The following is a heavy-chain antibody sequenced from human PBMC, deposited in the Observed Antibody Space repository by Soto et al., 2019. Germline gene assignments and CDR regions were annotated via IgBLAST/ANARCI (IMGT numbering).Heavy chain of an antibody. CDR1: GFAFSSYT. V-gene: IGHV3-21*06. D-gene: IGHD1-26*01. J-gene: IGHJ4*02. Sequence: GGSLKLSCVPSGFAFSSYTMSWVRQAAGKGPEWVASISSSGTYTYYADSVKGRFTCSRDNAKNSFYLQMNSLRGDDTAVYYCARVPWDWGQGT. CDR3: ARVPWD. CDR2: ISSSGTYT.